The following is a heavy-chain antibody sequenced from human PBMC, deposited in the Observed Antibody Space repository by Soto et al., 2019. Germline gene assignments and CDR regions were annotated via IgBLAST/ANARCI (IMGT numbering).Heavy chain of an antibody. J-gene: IGHJ2*01. CDR3: ARGMAAALLSFRRVGSWYFDL. CDR1: GGSISSGGYY. Sequence: QVQLQESGPGLVKPSQTLSLTCTVSGGSISSGGYYWSWIRQHPGKGLEWIGYIYYSGSTYYNPSLKGRVTSSVDTSKNQFSLKLSSVTAADTAVYYCARGMAAALLSFRRVGSWYFDLWGRGTLVTVSS. D-gene: IGHD1-26*01. CDR2: IYYSGST. V-gene: IGHV4-31*03.